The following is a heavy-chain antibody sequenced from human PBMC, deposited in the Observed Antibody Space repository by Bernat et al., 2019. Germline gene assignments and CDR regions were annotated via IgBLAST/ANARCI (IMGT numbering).Heavy chain of an antibody. CDR2: INAGYGNL. V-gene: IGHV1-3*01. J-gene: IGHJ4*01. CDR3: ALGGLDY. Sequence: FTNYSIHLVRQAPGQGLEWMGWINAGYGNLRYSQKFQDRVTISRYTSPDTAYIELTSLRSEDTSGYYCALGGLDYWS. CDR1: FTNYS. D-gene: IGHD3-16*01.